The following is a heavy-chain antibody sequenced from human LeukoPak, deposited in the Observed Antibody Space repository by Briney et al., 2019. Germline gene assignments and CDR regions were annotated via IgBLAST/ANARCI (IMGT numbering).Heavy chain of an antibody. Sequence: ASVKVSCKVSGYTLTELSMHWVRQAPGKGLEWMGGFDPEDGETIYAQKFQGGVTMTEDTSTDTAYMELSSLRSEDTAVYYCATTITIFGVASNWFDSWGQGTLVTVSS. CDR3: ATTITIFGVASNWFDS. V-gene: IGHV1-24*01. J-gene: IGHJ5*01. D-gene: IGHD3-3*01. CDR2: FDPEDGET. CDR1: GYTLTELS.